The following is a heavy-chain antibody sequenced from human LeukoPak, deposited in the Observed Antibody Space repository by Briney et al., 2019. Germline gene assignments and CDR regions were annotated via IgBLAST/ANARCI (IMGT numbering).Heavy chain of an antibody. J-gene: IGHJ4*02. Sequence: GWSLRLSCAASVFTFRNYAMIWVRQAPGKGLEGVSSITCSCACTHYVDSVKDRFNISRENSKNTLYLQMNSLRAEDMALYYCAKGSGVDYILGQMDYWGQGTLVTVSS. D-gene: IGHD2/OR15-2a*01. CDR3: AKGSGVDYILGQMDY. CDR1: VFTFRNYA. CDR2: ITCSCACT. V-gene: IGHV3-23*01.